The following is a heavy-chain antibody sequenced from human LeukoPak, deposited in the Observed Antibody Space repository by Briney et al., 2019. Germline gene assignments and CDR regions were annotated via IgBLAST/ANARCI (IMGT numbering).Heavy chain of an antibody. Sequence: GGSLRLSCVASGFTFSSYAMSWVRQAPGKGLEWDSAISGSGGSTYYADSVKGRFTISRDNSKNTLYLQMNSLRAEDTAVYYCAKRTREEDFDYWGQGTLVTVSS. CDR3: AKRTREEDFDY. CDR2: ISGSGGST. V-gene: IGHV3-23*01. J-gene: IGHJ4*02. D-gene: IGHD1-14*01. CDR1: GFTFSSYA.